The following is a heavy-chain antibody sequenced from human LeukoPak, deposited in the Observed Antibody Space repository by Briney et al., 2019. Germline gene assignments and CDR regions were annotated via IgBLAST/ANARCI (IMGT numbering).Heavy chain of an antibody. CDR3: ARVKSSYSSSSGFDY. CDR1: GGSISSSSYY. Sequence: SETLSLTCTVSGGSISSSSYYWGWIRQPPGKGLEWIGSIYYSGSTYYNPSLKSRVTISVDTSKNQFSLKLSSVTAADTAVYYCARVKSSYSSSSGFDYWGQGTLVTVSS. V-gene: IGHV4-39*07. J-gene: IGHJ4*02. CDR2: IYYSGST. D-gene: IGHD6-6*01.